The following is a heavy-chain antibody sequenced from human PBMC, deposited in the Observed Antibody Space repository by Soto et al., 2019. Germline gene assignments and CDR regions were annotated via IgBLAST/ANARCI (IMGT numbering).Heavy chain of an antibody. V-gene: IGHV4-4*07. J-gene: IGHJ5*02. Sequence: SETLSLTXTVSGGSISSYYWSWIRQPAGKGLEWIGRIYTSGSTNYNPSLKSRVTMSVDTSKNQFSLKLSSVTAADTAVYYCARVTVTGTTYWFDPWGQGTLVTVSS. CDR2: IYTSGST. CDR1: GGSISSYY. CDR3: ARVTVTGTTYWFDP. D-gene: IGHD1-7*01.